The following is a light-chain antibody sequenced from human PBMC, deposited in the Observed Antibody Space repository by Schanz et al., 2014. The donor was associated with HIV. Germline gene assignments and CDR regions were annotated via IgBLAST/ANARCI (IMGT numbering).Light chain of an antibody. CDR3: LQYYITPPWT. J-gene: IGKJ1*01. V-gene: IGKV3-11*01. CDR1: QSVGSS. Sequence: EIVLTQSPATLSLSPGERATLSCRASQSVGSSLAWYQQKPGQAPRLLIYDASTRATGIPASFSGSGSGTDFTLTISSLQAEDVAVYYCLQYYITPPWTFGQGTKVEIK. CDR2: DAS.